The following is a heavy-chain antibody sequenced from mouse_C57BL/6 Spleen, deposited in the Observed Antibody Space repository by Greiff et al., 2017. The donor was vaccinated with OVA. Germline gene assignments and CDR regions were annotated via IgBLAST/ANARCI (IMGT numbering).Heavy chain of an antibody. Sequence: QVQLQQSGTELVKPGASVKLSCKASGYTFTSYWMHWVKQRPGQGLEWIGNINPSNGGTNYNEKFKSKATLTVDKSSSTAYMQLSSLTSEDSAVYYCARSRSNSRNYFDYWGQGTTLTVSS. J-gene: IGHJ2*01. CDR2: INPSNGGT. CDR3: ARSRSNSRNYFDY. CDR1: GYTFTSYW. V-gene: IGHV1-53*01. D-gene: IGHD2-5*01.